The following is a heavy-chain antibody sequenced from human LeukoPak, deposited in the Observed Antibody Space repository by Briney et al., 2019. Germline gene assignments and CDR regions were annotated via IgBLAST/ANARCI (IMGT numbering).Heavy chain of an antibody. V-gene: IGHV3-30-3*01. CDR1: GFTFSTYA. Sequence: PGGSLRLSCAASGFTFSTYAMHWVRRAPGKGLEWVAVISYDGSNKYYADSVKGRFTISRDNSKNTLYLQMNSLRAEDTAVYYCAGDYYDVLTGSKYYFDYWGQGTLVTVSS. CDR2: ISYDGSNK. D-gene: IGHD3-9*01. CDR3: AGDYYDVLTGSKYYFDY. J-gene: IGHJ4*02.